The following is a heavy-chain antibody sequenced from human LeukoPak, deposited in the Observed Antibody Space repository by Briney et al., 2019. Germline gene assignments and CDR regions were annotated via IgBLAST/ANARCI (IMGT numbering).Heavy chain of an antibody. J-gene: IGHJ3*02. CDR3: ARGLAAAGDAFDI. CDR2: IYSGGST. D-gene: IGHD6-13*01. CDR1: GFTVSSNY. V-gene: IGHV3-53*01. Sequence: GGSLRLSCAASGFTVSSNYMSWVRQAPGKGLEWVSVIYSGGSTYYADSVKGRFTISRDNSKNTLYLQMNSLRAEDTAVYYCARGLAAAGDAFDIWGQGTMVTVSS.